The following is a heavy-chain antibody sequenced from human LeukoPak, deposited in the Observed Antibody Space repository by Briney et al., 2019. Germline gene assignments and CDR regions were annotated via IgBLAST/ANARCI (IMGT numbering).Heavy chain of an antibody. Sequence: SETLSLTCTVSGGSISSYYWSWIRQPPGKGLEWIGYIYYSGSTNYNPSLKSRVTISVDTSKNQFSLKLSSVTAADTAVYYCARDLASDWFDPWGQGTLVTVSS. CDR2: IYYSGST. CDR3: ARDLASDWFDP. J-gene: IGHJ5*02. D-gene: IGHD2-21*01. V-gene: IGHV4-59*12. CDR1: GGSISSYY.